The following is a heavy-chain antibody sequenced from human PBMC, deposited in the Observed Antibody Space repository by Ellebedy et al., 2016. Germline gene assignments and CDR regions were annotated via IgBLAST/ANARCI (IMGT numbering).Heavy chain of an antibody. Sequence: GESLKISCAASGFSFNNYWMYWVRQAPGMGLEWVANINRDGSEKFYVDSVKGRFTISRDDAKNSLYLQMNSLRDEDTAVYYCARGNTIPGPEPLDYWGQGTLITVSS. J-gene: IGHJ4*02. V-gene: IGHV3-7*01. D-gene: IGHD1-14*01. CDR2: INRDGSEK. CDR1: GFSFNNYW. CDR3: ARGNTIPGPEPLDY.